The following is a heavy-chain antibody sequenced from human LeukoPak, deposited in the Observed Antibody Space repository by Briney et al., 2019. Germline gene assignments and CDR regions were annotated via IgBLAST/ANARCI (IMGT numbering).Heavy chain of an antibody. V-gene: IGHV3-64*05. Sequence: GGSLRLSCSASGFTFKSYAMHWVRQAPGKGLEYVSSINTNGANTYYADSVKGRFTISRDNSRNTVYVQMNSLTPEDTAVYYCAKGSYYDSSGSFYFDYWGQGTLVTVSS. CDR3: AKGSYYDSSGSFYFDY. CDR2: INTNGANT. CDR1: GFTFKSYA. J-gene: IGHJ4*02. D-gene: IGHD3-22*01.